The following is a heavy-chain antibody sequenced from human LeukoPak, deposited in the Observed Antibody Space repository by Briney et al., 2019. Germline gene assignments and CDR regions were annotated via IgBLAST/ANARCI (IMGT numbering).Heavy chain of an antibody. D-gene: IGHD2-15*01. V-gene: IGHV3-33*01. CDR3: ARDGERYCSGGSCYVDY. CDR2: IWYDGSNK. J-gene: IGHJ4*02. CDR1: GFTFSSYG. Sequence: GRSLRLSCAASGFTFSSYGMHRVRQAPGKGLEWVAVIWYDGSNKYYADSVKGRFTISRDNSKNTLYLQMNSLRAEDTAVYYCARDGERYCSGGSCYVDYWGQGTLVTVSS.